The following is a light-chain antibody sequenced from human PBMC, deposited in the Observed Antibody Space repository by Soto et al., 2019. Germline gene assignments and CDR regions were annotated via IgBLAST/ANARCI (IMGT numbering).Light chain of an antibody. CDR1: SRDVGSYNY. J-gene: IGLJ2*01. CDR3: SSDTTSTPQV. CDR2: EVR. V-gene: IGLV2-14*01. Sequence: QSALTKPASVSGSPGQSITIACNGTSRDVGSYNYVSWYQQHPGKAPKRMIYEVRNLPSGVSDRFSGSKSGKPASLTIFGLHAEDEADYYGSSDTTSTPQVFGGGTQVTVL.